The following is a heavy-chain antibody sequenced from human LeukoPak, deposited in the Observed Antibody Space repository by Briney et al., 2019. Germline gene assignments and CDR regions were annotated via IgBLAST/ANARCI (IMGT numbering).Heavy chain of an antibody. CDR1: GGTFSSYT. V-gene: IGHV1-69*16. CDR2: IIPILGIA. D-gene: IGHD3-22*01. J-gene: IGHJ4*02. CDR3: ARGTYYYDSSGFDY. Sequence: SVKVSCKASGGTFSSYTISWVRQAPGQGLEWMGRIIPILGIANYAQKFQGRVTITTDESTSTAYMELSSLRSEDTAVYYCARGTYYYDSSGFDYWGQGTLVTVSS.